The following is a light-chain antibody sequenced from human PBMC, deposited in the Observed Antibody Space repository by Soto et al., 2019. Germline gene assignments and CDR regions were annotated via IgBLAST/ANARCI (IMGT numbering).Light chain of an antibody. V-gene: IGKV3-20*01. CDR3: QQYAVSPPT. CDR2: GAS. Sequence: EIVLTQSPGTLSLSPGERATLSCRASQSVSARYVAWYQRKPGQAPRLVIYGASNRATDIPVRFSASGSGTDFTITITRLKPEDFAVYICQQYAVSPPTFGLGTKVEFK. J-gene: IGKJ1*01. CDR1: QSVSARY.